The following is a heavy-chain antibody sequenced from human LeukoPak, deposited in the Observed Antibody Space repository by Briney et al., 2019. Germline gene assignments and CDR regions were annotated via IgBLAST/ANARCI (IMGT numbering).Heavy chain of an antibody. V-gene: IGHV4-31*03. CDR2: IYYSENT. D-gene: IGHD4-11*01. Sequence: SQTLSLTCTVSGDSISRGGYYWSWIRQHPGKGLEWIGYIYYSENTYYNPSLKSRVIISVDTSKNQFSLKLSSVTAADTAVYYCASLHPFDYWGQGTLVTVSS. CDR3: ASLHPFDY. CDR1: GDSISRGGYY. J-gene: IGHJ4*02.